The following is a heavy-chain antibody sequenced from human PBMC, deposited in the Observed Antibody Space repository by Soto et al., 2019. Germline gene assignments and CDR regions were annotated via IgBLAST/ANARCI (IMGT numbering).Heavy chain of an antibody. Sequence: EVQLVESGGGLIKAGGSLRLSCAASGFTFSNYNMNWVRQAPGKGLEWVSSISSSSTYIYYADSVKGRFTISRDNAKNSLYLQMNTLRDEDTAVYYCEREDRSAESSGGRRATNYWGQGTLVSVSS. J-gene: IGHJ4*02. CDR2: ISSSSTYI. CDR3: EREDRSAESSGGRRATNY. V-gene: IGHV3-21*01. D-gene: IGHD6-19*01. CDR1: GFTFSNYN.